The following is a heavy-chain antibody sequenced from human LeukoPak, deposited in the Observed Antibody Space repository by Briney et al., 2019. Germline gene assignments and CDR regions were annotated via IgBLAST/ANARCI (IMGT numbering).Heavy chain of an antibody. V-gene: IGHV5-51*01. D-gene: IGHD1-14*01. CDR1: GYSFTTYW. CDR3: ARRDTTWLLDY. Sequence: GESPKISCKGSGYSFTTYWIGWVRQMPGKGLEWMGTIYPGDSDTRYSPSFQGQVTISADKSITTAYLQWSSLKASDTAMYYCARRDTTWLLDYWGQGTLVTVSS. J-gene: IGHJ4*02. CDR2: IYPGDSDT.